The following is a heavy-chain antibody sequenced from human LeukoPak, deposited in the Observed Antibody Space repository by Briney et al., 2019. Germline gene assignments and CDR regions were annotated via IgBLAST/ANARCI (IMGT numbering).Heavy chain of an antibody. CDR3: AKEAVRKFDFDY. CDR2: IDGGGGRT. V-gene: IGHV3-23*01. J-gene: IGHJ4*02. CDR1: GFAFSSYA. Sequence: GGSLRLSCTASGFAFSSYAMSWVRQAPGVGLEWVSAIDGGGGRTWHADSVRGRFTISRDNSKNTLFMQMNSLRAEDTAVYYCAKEAVRKFDFDYWGQGTLVTVSS. D-gene: IGHD1-14*01.